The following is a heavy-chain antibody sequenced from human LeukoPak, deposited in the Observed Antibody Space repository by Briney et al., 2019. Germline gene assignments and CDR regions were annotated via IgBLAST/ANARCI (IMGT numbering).Heavy chain of an antibody. D-gene: IGHD6-13*01. CDR1: GYTFTSYG. CDR3: ARATHSSSWYVYAKQNYYYYYMDV. J-gene: IGHJ6*03. CDR2: ISAYNGNT. V-gene: IGHV1-18*01. Sequence: ASVKVSCKASGYTFTSYGISWVRQAPGHGLEWMGWISAYNGNTNYAQKLQGRVTMTTDTSTSTAYMELRSLRSDDTAVYYCARATHSSSWYVYAKQNYYYYYMDVWGKGTTVTVSS.